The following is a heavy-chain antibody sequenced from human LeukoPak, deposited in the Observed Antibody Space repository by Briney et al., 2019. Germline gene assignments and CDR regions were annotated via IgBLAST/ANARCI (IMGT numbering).Heavy chain of an antibody. J-gene: IGHJ3*02. D-gene: IGHD3-3*01. V-gene: IGHV4-34*01. CDR3: ARERRFLEWSQRAFDI. Sequence: SETLSLTCTVSGGSISSYYWSWIRQPPGKGLEWIGEINHSGSTNYNPSLKSRVTISVDTSKNQFSLKLSSVTAADTAVYYCARERRFLEWSQRAFDIWGQGTMVTVSS. CDR2: INHSGST. CDR1: GGSISSYY.